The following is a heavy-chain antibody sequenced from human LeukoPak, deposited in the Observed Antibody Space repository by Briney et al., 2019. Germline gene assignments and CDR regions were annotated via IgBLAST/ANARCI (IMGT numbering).Heavy chain of an antibody. Sequence: GRSLRLSCAASGFTFSSYGMHWVRQAPGKGLEWVAVISYDGSNKYYADSVKGRFTISRDNSKNTLYPQMNSLRAEDTAVYYCAKGTYYYGSTESTGSWYFDLWGRGTLVTVSS. CDR3: AKGTYYYGSTESTGSWYFDL. V-gene: IGHV3-30*18. CDR1: GFTFSSYG. CDR2: ISYDGSNK. J-gene: IGHJ2*01. D-gene: IGHD3-10*01.